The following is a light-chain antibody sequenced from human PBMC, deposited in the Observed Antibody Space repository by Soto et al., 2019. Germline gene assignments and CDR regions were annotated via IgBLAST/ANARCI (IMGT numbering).Light chain of an antibody. CDR2: KAS. V-gene: IGKV1-5*03. CDR3: QQVKSLLPLT. CDR1: QNINSW. Sequence: DIQMTQSPSTLSASVGDRVTITCRASQNINSWLAWYQQKPGKAPNLLIYKASSLESGVPSRFSGSGSGTEFTLTISSLQPDDFATYYCQQVKSLLPLTFGGGTKVDIK. J-gene: IGKJ4*01.